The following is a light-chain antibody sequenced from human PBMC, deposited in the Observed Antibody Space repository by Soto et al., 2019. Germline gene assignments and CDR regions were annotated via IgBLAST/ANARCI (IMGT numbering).Light chain of an antibody. V-gene: IGKV1-5*03. CDR2: KAS. J-gene: IGKJ1*01. CDR1: QSISSW. CDR3: QQYNRYYRT. Sequence: DIQMTQSPSTLSASVGDRVTITCRASQSISSWLAWYQQKPGKAPKLLIYKASSLESGVPSRFSGSRSGTEFTLTISSLQPDDFATYYCQQYNRYYRTFGQGTKVEIK.